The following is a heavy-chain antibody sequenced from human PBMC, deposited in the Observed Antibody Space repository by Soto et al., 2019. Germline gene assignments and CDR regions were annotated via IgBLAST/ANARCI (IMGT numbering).Heavy chain of an antibody. Sequence: EVQLLESGGGLVQPGGSLRLSCAASGLTLRSSAMTWVRQAPGKGLEWISSINGDGTATYYGNAVKGRFTSSKDISKNTLYLQMDSLRAEDTAVYFCAKITRSWGQGTLVTVSS. CDR1: GLTLRSSA. CDR2: INGDGTAT. D-gene: IGHD3-3*01. J-gene: IGHJ5*02. V-gene: IGHV3-23*01. CDR3: AKITRS.